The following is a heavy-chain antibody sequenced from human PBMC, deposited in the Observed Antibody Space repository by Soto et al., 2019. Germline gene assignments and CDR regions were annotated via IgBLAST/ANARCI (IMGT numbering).Heavy chain of an antibody. CDR1: GGSISSGGYY. CDR2: IYYSGST. J-gene: IGHJ4*02. CDR3: ARVGGRGYSYGYTSRHFDY. Sequence: SETLSLTCTVSGGSISSGGYYWSWIRQHPGKGLEWIGYIYYSGSTYYNPSLKSRVTISVDTSKNQFSLKLSSVTAADTAVYYCARVGGRGYSYGYTSRHFDYWGQGTLVTVSS. D-gene: IGHD5-18*01. V-gene: IGHV4-31*03.